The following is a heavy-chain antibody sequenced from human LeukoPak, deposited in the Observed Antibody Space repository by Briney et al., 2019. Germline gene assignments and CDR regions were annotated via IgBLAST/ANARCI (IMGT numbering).Heavy chain of an antibody. CDR3: ARGRIAAAGGYYYYYMDV. Sequence: PSETLSLTCTVSGGSISSYYWSWIRQPPGKGLEWIGYIYYSGSTNYNPSLKSRVTISVDTSKNQFSLKLSSVTAADTAVYYCARGRIAAAGGYYYYYMDVWGKGTTVTVSS. D-gene: IGHD6-13*01. V-gene: IGHV4-59*08. CDR1: GGSISSYY. CDR2: IYYSGST. J-gene: IGHJ6*03.